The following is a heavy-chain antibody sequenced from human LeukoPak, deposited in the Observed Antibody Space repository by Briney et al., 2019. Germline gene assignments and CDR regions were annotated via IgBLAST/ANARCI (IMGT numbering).Heavy chain of an antibody. Sequence: GGSRRLSCPASGFTLRIFWMSWARQPPGRGLEWVANIKQDGSEKYYVDSVRGRFTLSRDNAKNSLYLQMDSLRAEDTAVYYCASSVGGFFDYWGQGNLVTVSS. D-gene: IGHD5/OR15-5a*01. J-gene: IGHJ4*02. CDR1: GFTLRIFW. CDR3: ASSVGGFFDY. V-gene: IGHV3-7*01. CDR2: IKQDGSEK.